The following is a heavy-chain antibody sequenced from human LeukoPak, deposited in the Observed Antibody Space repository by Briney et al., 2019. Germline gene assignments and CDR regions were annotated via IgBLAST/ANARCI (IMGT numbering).Heavy chain of an antibody. D-gene: IGHD1-1*01. J-gene: IGHJ5*02. V-gene: IGHV6-1*01. CDR1: GDSVSSNSAA. Sequence: SQTLSLTCAISGDSVSSNSAARNWIRQSPSRGLEWLGRTYYRSKWYNDYAVSVKSRITINSDTSKNQFSLQLNSVTPEDTAVYYCARGGNWNDYRFDPWGQGTLVTVSS. CDR2: TYYRSKWYN. CDR3: ARGGNWNDYRFDP.